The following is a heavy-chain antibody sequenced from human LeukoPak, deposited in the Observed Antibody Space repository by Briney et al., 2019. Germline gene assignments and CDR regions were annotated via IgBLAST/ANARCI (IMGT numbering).Heavy chain of an antibody. CDR3: ARDSSGYQ. D-gene: IGHD3-22*01. CDR2: IKEDRSEK. CDR1: GFTFSTYW. J-gene: IGHJ4*02. V-gene: IGHV3-7*01. Sequence: GGSLRLSCAASGFTFSTYWMSWVRQAPGTGLEWVANIKEDRSEKYYGTSATGRFTISRDNAKNSLYLQMNSLRAEDTAVYSCARDSSGYQWGQGTLVTVSS.